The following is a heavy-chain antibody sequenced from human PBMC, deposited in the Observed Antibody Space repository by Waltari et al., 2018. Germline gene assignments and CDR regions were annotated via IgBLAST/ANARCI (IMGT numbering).Heavy chain of an antibody. CDR3: AREKCSSTSCTGGMDV. D-gene: IGHD2-2*01. V-gene: IGHV1-3*01. CDR2: INAGNGNT. CDR1: GYTFTSYA. Sequence: QVQLVQSGAEVKKPGASVKVSCKASGYTFTSYAMHWVRQAPGQRLEWMGWINAGNGNTKYSQKFQGRVTITRDTSASTAYMELSSLRSEDTAVYYCAREKCSSTSCTGGMDVWGQGTTVTVSS. J-gene: IGHJ6*02.